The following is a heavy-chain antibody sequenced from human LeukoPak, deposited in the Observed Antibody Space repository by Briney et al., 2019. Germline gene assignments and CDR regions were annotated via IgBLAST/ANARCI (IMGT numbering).Heavy chain of an antibody. CDR3: AKDLVTGSLDY. J-gene: IGHJ4*02. CDR2: ISNSGGTT. V-gene: IGHV3-23*01. D-gene: IGHD3-10*01. CDR1: GFTFSSYA. Sequence: PGGSLRLSCAASGFTFSSYAMSWVRQAPGKGLEWVSTISNSGGTTYYADSVKGRFTISRDDSENTLYLQMNSLRAEDTAVYYCAKDLVTGSLDYWGQGTLVTVSS.